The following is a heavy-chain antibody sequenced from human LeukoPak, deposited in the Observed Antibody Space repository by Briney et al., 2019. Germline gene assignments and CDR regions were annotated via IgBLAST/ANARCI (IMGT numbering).Heavy chain of an antibody. CDR1: GFTFSSYA. Sequence: GGSLRLSCAASGFTFSSYAMSWVRQAPGKGPEWVSAISGSGGSTYYADSVKGRFTISRDNSKNTLYLQMNSLRAEDTAVYYCAREEGYCSSTSCRHMDVWGKGTTVTVSS. J-gene: IGHJ6*04. V-gene: IGHV3-23*01. CDR3: AREEGYCSSTSCRHMDV. D-gene: IGHD2-2*01. CDR2: ISGSGGST.